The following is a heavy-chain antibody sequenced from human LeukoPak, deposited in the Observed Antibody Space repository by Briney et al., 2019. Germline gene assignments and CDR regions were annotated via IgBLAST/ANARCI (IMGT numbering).Heavy chain of an antibody. CDR1: GYTFTSYD. CDR3: ARVPMVWGGNNWFDP. J-gene: IGHJ5*02. V-gene: IGHV1-8*01. CDR2: MNPNSGNT. Sequence: ASVKVSCKASGYTFTSYDINWVRQATGQGLEWMGWMNPNSGNTGYAQKFQGRVTMTRNTSISTAYMELSSLRSEDTAVYYCARVPMVWGGNNWFDPWGQGTLVTVSS. D-gene: IGHD3-10*01.